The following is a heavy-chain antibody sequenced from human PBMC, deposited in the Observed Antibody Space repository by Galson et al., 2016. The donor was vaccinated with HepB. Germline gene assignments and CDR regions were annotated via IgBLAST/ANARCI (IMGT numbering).Heavy chain of an antibody. CDR1: GFTVGNNY. D-gene: IGHD1-14*01. CDR3: VRKSTTGSGDSFQM. CDR2: IYSGGNT. V-gene: IGHV3-66*01. Sequence: SLRLSCAASGFTVGNNYMSWVRQAPGKGLEWVSLIYSGGNTLYADSVKGRFSISRDNAKNTLYLQINSLRAEDTAVYYCVRKSTTGSGDSFQMWGQGTLVTASS. J-gene: IGHJ4*02.